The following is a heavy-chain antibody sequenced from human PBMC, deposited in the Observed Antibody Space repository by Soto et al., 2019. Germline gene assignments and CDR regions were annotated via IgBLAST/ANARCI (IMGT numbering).Heavy chain of an antibody. Sequence: QVQLVQSGAEVKKPGSSVKVSCKASGGTFSSYAISWVRQAPGQGLEWMGGIIPIFGTANYAQKFQGRVTITADESTSTAYMGLSSVRSEDTAVYYCARYGGRPVLRYFDWFSDAFDIWGQGTMVTASS. CDR3: ARYGGRPVLRYFDWFSDAFDI. CDR1: GGTFSSYA. J-gene: IGHJ3*02. D-gene: IGHD3-9*01. CDR2: IIPIFGTA. V-gene: IGHV1-69*01.